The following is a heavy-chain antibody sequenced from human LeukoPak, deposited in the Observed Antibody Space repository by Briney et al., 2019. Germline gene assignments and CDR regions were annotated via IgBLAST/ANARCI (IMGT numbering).Heavy chain of an antibody. J-gene: IGHJ3*02. D-gene: IGHD3-22*01. CDR1: GFTFSSYA. CDR2: ISSSSSYI. V-gene: IGHV3-21*01. CDR3: AAFDSSALDAFDI. Sequence: GGSLRLSCAASGFTFSSYAMSWVRQAPGKGLEWVSSISSSSSYIYYADSVKGRFTISRDNAKNSLYLQMNSLRAEDTAVYYCAAFDSSALDAFDIWGQGTMVTVSS.